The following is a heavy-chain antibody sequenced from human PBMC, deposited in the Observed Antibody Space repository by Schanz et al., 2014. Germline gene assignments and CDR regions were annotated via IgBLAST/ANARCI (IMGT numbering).Heavy chain of an antibody. V-gene: IGHV1-69*02. J-gene: IGHJ4*02. CDR1: GGTFNSYT. Sequence: QVQLVQSGAEVKKPGSSMKVSCKASGGTFNSYTINWVRQAPGQGLEWMGRIIPILGIANYAQKFQGRVTITADRSTSTAYMELSSLRSEDTAVYYCATCSGGTCHAKPVLDNWGQGTLVTVSS. D-gene: IGHD2-15*01. CDR3: ATCSGGTCHAKPVLDN. CDR2: IIPILGIA.